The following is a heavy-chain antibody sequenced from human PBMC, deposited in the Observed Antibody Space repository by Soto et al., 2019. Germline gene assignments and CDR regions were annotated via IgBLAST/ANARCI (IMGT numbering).Heavy chain of an antibody. Sequence: QVQLVQSGAEVKKPGSSLKVSCTASGGILNNYAISWLRQAPGQGLEWMGGIITAFGPAIYAQKFQGRVSITADESTQTAHMDMSSLRSEDTAVYDCAAGGSWARLDNWGQGTLVTVSS. CDR3: AAGGSWARLDN. J-gene: IGHJ4*02. V-gene: IGHV1-69*01. CDR1: GGILNNYA. CDR2: IITAFGPA. D-gene: IGHD6-13*01.